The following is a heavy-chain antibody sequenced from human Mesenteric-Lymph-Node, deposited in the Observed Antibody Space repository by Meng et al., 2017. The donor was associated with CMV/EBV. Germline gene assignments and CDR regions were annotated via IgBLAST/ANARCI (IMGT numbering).Heavy chain of an antibody. V-gene: IGHV3-15*01. Sequence: GESLKISCVASGFTFNIFEMNWVRQAPGKGLEWVGRIKSKTDGGTTDYAAPVKGRFTISRDDSKNTLYLQMNSLKTEDTAVYYCTTDEPILYSSKGVGYYYYYGMDVWGQGTTVTVSS. CDR2: IKSKTDGGTT. D-gene: IGHD6-19*01. CDR3: TTDEPILYSSKGVGYYYYYGMDV. CDR1: GFTFNIFE. J-gene: IGHJ6*02.